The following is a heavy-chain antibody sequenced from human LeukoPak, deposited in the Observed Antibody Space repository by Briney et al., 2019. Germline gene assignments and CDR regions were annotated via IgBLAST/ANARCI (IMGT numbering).Heavy chain of an antibody. D-gene: IGHD2-15*01. J-gene: IGHJ4*02. Sequence: PGGSLRLSCAASGFTFSNCALHWVRQAPGKGLEWVSAISNNGGYTYYADSVQGRFTISRDNSKSTLCLQMNSLRAEDTAVYYCAKQLGYCSDGSCYFPYWGRGTLVTVSS. CDR2: ISNNGGYT. CDR3: AKQLGYCSDGSCYFPY. CDR1: GFTFSNCA. V-gene: IGHV3-23*01.